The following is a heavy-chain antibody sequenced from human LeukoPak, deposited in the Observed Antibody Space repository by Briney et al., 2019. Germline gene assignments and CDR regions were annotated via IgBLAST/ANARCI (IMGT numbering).Heavy chain of an antibody. V-gene: IGHV3-74*01. J-gene: IGHJ3*01. CDR2: IDNDGSDT. CDR1: GFAFRSYW. Sequence: PGGSLRLSCAASGFAFRSYWIHWVRQAPGKGLVWVGRIDNDGSDTIYADSVKGRFTVSRDNAKITLYLQMNSLRAEDTAVYFCARGGFSHGFDVWGQGTVVTVSS. D-gene: IGHD5-12*01. CDR3: ARGGFSHGFDV.